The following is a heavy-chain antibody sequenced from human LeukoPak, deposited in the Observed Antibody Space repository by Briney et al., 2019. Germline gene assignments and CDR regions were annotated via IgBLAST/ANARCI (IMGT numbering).Heavy chain of an antibody. Sequence: PGGSLRLSCAASGFTFSSYSMNWVRQAPGKGLEWVSSISSSSSYINYAGSVKGRFTISRDNAKNSLYLQMNSLRAEDTAVYYCARDEYVDTAMAWGQGALVTVSS. CDR2: ISSSSSYI. J-gene: IGHJ5*02. V-gene: IGHV3-21*01. D-gene: IGHD5-18*01. CDR1: GFTFSSYS. CDR3: ARDEYVDTAMA.